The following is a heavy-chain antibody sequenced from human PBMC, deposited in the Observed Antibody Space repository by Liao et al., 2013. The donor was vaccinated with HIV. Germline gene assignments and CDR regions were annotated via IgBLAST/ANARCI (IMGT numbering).Heavy chain of an antibody. CDR2: IYTSGST. Sequence: QVQLQESGSGLVKPSETLPLTCTVSGGSISSFQWNWIRQPAGKGLEWIGRIYTSGSTNYNPSLKSRVTISVDTSKNQFSLKLSSVTAADTAVYYCARSMLLRPNWFDPWGQGTLVTVSS. D-gene: IGHD2-15*01. CDR1: GGSISSFQ. V-gene: IGHV4-4*07. CDR3: ARSMLLRPNWFDP. J-gene: IGHJ5*02.